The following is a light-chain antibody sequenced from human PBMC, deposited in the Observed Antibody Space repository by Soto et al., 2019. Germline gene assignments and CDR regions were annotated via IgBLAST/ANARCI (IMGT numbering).Light chain of an antibody. V-gene: IGLV2-11*01. Sequence: QSVLTQPRSVSGSPGQSVTISCTGTSSDFGGYNYVSWYQHHPGKAPKLMIYDVSERPSGVPDRFSGSKSGNTASLTISGLQAADEAEYFCVSYKTDDTFVFGTGTKVTVL. J-gene: IGLJ1*01. CDR3: VSYKTDDTFV. CDR1: SSDFGGYNY. CDR2: DVS.